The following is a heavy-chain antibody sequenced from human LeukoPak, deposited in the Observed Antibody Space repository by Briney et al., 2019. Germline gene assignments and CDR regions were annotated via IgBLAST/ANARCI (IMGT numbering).Heavy chain of an antibody. Sequence: GGSLRLSCAASGFTFSTYWMSWVRQAPGKGLEWVANIREDGSEKYYVDSVKGRFTISRDNAKNALDLQMNSRRAEDTAVYYCARGGGGNFPFDYWGQGTLVTVSS. D-gene: IGHD4-23*01. V-gene: IGHV3-7*04. J-gene: IGHJ4*02. CDR2: IREDGSEK. CDR3: ARGGGGNFPFDY. CDR1: GFTFSTYW.